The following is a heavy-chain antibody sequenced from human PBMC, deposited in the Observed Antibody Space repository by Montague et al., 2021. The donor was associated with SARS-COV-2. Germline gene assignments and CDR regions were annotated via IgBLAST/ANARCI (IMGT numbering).Heavy chain of an antibody. CDR1: GFTFSSYA. D-gene: IGHD6-13*01. CDR3: AKQYSSRWYPQYFQH. V-gene: IGHV3-23*03. Sequence: SLRLSCAASGFTFSSYAMCWVRRAPGKGLEWVSVIYSGGSSTYYADSVKGRFTISRDNSKNTLYLQMNSLRAEDTAVYYCAKQYSSRWYPQYFQHWGQGTLVTVSS. CDR2: IYSGGSST. J-gene: IGHJ1*01.